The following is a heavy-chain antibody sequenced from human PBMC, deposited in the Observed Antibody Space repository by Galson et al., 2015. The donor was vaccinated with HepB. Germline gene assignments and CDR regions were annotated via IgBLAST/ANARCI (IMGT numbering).Heavy chain of an antibody. CDR3: AKDHRIGSGWLFTLLFDY. V-gene: IGHV3-23*01. J-gene: IGHJ4*02. CDR1: GLTFSSYA. D-gene: IGHD6-19*01. Sequence: SLRLSCAASGLTFSSYAMSWVRQAPGKGLEWVSAISGSGGSTYYADSVKGRFTISRDNSKNTLYLQMNSLRAEDTAVYYCAKDHRIGSGWLFTLLFDYWGQGTLVTVSS. CDR2: ISGSGGST.